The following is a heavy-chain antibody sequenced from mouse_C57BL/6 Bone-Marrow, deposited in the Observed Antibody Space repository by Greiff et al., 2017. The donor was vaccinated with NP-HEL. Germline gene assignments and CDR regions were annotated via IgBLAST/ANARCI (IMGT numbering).Heavy chain of an antibody. CDR2: IDPENGDT. CDR1: GFNIKDDY. V-gene: IGHV14-4*01. CDR3: TREGSLYYFDY. J-gene: IGHJ2*01. D-gene: IGHD6-1*01. Sequence: EVKLVESGAELVRPGASVKLSCTASGFNIKDDYMHWVKQRPEQGLEWIGWIDPENGDTEYASKFQGKATITADTSSNTAYLQLSSLTSEDTAVYYCTREGSLYYFDYWGQGTTLTVSS.